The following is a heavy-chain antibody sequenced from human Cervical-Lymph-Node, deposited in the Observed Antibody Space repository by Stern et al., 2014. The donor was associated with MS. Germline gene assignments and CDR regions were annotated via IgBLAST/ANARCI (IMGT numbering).Heavy chain of an antibody. Sequence: QLVQSGAEVKKPGASMKVSCKASGYSFSDFYIHWVRQAPGQGLERMGRINPKSGGRKYAQKFRGRVTMTRDTSINTAYMELSRLKSDDTAVYYCTRGDLVIVSVVLGRFDPWGQGTLATVAS. CDR2: INPKSGGR. D-gene: IGHD2/OR15-2a*01. J-gene: IGHJ5*02. CDR1: GYSFSDFY. V-gene: IGHV1-2*06. CDR3: TRGDLVIVSVVLGRFDP.